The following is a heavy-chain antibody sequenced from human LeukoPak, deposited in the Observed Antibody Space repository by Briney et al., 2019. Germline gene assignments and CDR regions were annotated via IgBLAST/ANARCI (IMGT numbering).Heavy chain of an antibody. CDR1: GFTFSSYW. J-gene: IGHJ4*02. CDR2: IKEDGSEK. CDR3: ARDKVVGAMAGSNFDY. Sequence: GGSLRLSCAASGFTFSSYWMSWVCQTPDKGLEWVANIKEDGSEKHFVGSVEGRFTISRDNAKNSLYLQMSSLRVEDTAAYYCARDKVVGAMAGSNFDYWGQGILVTVSS. D-gene: IGHD5-18*01. V-gene: IGHV3-7*01.